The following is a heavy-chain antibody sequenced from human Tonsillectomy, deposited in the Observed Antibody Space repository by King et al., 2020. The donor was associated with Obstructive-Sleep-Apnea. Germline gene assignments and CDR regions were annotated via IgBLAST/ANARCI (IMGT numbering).Heavy chain of an antibody. V-gene: IGHV4-59*01. Sequence: VQLQESGPGLVKPSETLSLTCTVSGGSISSYYWSWIRQPPGKGLEWIGYIHSSGNTNYNPSLKSRVTMSVDTSKSHFSLKLSSVTAADTAVYYCARDSGGWYDYDYWGQGTLVTVSS. J-gene: IGHJ4*02. CDR1: GGSISSYY. CDR2: IHSSGNT. CDR3: ARDSGGWYDYDY. D-gene: IGHD6-19*01.